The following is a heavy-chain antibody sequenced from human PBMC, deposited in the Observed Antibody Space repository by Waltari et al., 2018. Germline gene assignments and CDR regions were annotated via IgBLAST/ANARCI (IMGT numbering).Heavy chain of an antibody. CDR3: ATTYSSAWNLHY. J-gene: IGHJ4*02. V-gene: IGHV1-2*02. CDR2: SNPKRGDT. D-gene: IGHD6-19*01. Sequence: QVHLVQSGAEVKKPGAALKVSCQASGYRFTDYYLHWVRQAPGQGLEWMGWSNPKRGDTLDAQKFQGGVTRTRDTSISTAYMELSSLKSDDTAVFFCATTYSSAWNLHYWGQGTLVAVSS. CDR1: GYRFTDYY.